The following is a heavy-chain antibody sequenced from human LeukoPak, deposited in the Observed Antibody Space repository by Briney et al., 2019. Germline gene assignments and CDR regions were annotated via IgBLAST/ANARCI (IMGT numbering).Heavy chain of an antibody. CDR3: ARDGGGAYYYGSGAEFDY. D-gene: IGHD3-10*01. Sequence: PGGSLRLSCRASGFRFSGYAMQWVRQAPGKGLEWVALISDDGTFSDHRDSVKGRFIISRDNARNMLELQMNGLRAEDTDVYYCARDGGGAYYYGSGAEFDYWGQGTLVTVSS. CDR2: ISDDGTFS. CDR1: GFRFSGYA. J-gene: IGHJ4*02. V-gene: IGHV3-30*04.